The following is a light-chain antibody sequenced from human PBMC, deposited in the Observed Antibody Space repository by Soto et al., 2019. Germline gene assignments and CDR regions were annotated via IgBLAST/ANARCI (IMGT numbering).Light chain of an antibody. CDR2: KAS. V-gene: IGKV1-5*03. Sequence: DILMTQSPSTLSASVGDRVIITCRASQNINNWLAWYQQKPGKAPKLLIYKASTLDSGVPSRFSGSGSGTEFTLTISSLQPDYFATYYYQEYITFSHSTFGPGTKVDIK. CDR3: QEYITFSHST. J-gene: IGKJ3*01. CDR1: QNINNW.